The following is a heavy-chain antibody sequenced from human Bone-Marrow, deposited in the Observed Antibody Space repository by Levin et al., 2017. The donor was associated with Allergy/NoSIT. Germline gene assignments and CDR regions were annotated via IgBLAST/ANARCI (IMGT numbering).Heavy chain of an antibody. J-gene: IGHJ3*01. Sequence: GGSLRLSCAASGFTFSSYGIHWVRQAPGKGLEWVAVISFDGSNTFYLDSVKGRFAISRDNSKNTVFLEMNSLRAEDTALYYCAKATPYNYIWGTTRYTDTFDVWGQGTLVTVSS. D-gene: IGHD3-16*02. CDR2: ISFDGSNT. V-gene: IGHV3-30*18. CDR1: GFTFSSYG. CDR3: AKATPYNYIWGTTRYTDTFDV.